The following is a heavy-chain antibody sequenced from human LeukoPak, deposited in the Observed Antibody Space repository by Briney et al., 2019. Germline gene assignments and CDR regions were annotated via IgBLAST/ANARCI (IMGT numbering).Heavy chain of an antibody. CDR2: IQSDGSST. J-gene: IGHJ4*02. CDR1: GFTFSRYW. Sequence: GGSLILSCAASGFTFSRYWMHWVRQAPGKGLMWVSLIQSDGSSTRYADSVKGRFTISRDNAKNTLFLQMNSLRADDTAVYYCASALGGQGGHWGQGSLVTVSS. V-gene: IGHV3-74*01. D-gene: IGHD1-26*01. CDR3: ASALGGQGGH.